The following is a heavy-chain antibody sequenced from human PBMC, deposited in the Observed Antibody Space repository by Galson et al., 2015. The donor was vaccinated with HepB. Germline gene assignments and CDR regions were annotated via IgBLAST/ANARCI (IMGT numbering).Heavy chain of an antibody. J-gene: IGHJ5*02. Sequence: SLRLSCAASGFTFSDYYMSWIRQAPGKGLEWVSYISSSSSYTNYADSVKGRFTISRDNAKNSLYLQMNSLRAEDTAVYYCASATKAGSYGRGWFDPWGQGTLVTVSS. V-gene: IGHV3-11*06. CDR1: GFTFSDYY. CDR2: ISSSSSYT. D-gene: IGHD1-26*01. CDR3: ASATKAGSYGRGWFDP.